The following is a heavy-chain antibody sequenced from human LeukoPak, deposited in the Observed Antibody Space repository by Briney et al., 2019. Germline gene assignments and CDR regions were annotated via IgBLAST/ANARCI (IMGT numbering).Heavy chain of an antibody. V-gene: IGHV4-34*01. CDR1: GGSFSGYY. Sequence: SETLSLTCAVYGGSFSGYYWSWIRQPTGKGLEWIGEINHSGSTNYNPSLKSRVTISVDTSKNQFSLKLSSVTAADTAVYYCARAGTMVRGVIMRYYYYMDVWGKGTTVTVSS. D-gene: IGHD3-10*01. CDR2: INHSGST. J-gene: IGHJ6*03. CDR3: ARAGTMVRGVIMRYYYYMDV.